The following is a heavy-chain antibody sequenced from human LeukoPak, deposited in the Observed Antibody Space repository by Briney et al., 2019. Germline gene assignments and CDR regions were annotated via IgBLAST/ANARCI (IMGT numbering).Heavy chain of an antibody. J-gene: IGHJ1*01. CDR1: GYTFTGYY. V-gene: IGHV1-24*01. CDR3: ATVDYDSVLARYFQH. CDR2: FDPEDGET. Sequence: GASVKVSCKASGYTFTGYYMHWVRQAPGQGLEWMGGFDPEDGETIYAQKFQGRVTMTEDTSTDTAYMELSSLRSEDTAVYYCATVDYDSVLARYFQHWGQGTLVTVSS. D-gene: IGHD3-3*01.